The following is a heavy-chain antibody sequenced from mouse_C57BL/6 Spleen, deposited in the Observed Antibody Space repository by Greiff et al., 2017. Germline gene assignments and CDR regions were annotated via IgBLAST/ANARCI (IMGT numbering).Heavy chain of an antibody. V-gene: IGHV2-2*01. CDR1: GFSLTSYG. J-gene: IGHJ1*03. Sequence: VKLQESGPGLVQPSQSLSITCTVSGFSLTSYGVHWVRQSPGKGLEWLGVIWSGGSTDYNAAFISRLSISKDNSKSQVFFKMNSLQADDTAIYYCARNLVLRSPWYFDVWGTGTTVTVSS. CDR3: ARNLVLRSPWYFDV. CDR2: IWSGGST. D-gene: IGHD1-1*01.